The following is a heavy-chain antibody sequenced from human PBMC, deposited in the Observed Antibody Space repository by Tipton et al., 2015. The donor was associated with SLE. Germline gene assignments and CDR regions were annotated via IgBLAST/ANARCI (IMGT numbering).Heavy chain of an antibody. V-gene: IGHV4-59*11. J-gene: IGHJ4*02. CDR2: IYYSGST. D-gene: IGHD6-13*01. CDR3: ARAPRQQPFDY. CDR1: GGSISSHY. Sequence: TLSLTCTVSGGSISSHYWSWIRQPPGKGLEWIGYIYYSGSTNHNPSLKSRVTISVDTSKNQFSLKLSSVTAADTAVYYWARAPRQQPFDYWGQGTLVTVSS.